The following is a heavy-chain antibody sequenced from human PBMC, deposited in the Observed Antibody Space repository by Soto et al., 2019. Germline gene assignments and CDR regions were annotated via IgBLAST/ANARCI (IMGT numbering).Heavy chain of an antibody. CDR3: ARDPTIFGVVITNWFDP. J-gene: IGHJ5*02. CDR2: ISISSSTI. CDR1: GFTFSNYG. V-gene: IGHV3-48*02. D-gene: IGHD3-3*01. Sequence: PGGSLRLSCAASGFTFSNYGMHWVRQAPGKGLEWVSYISISSSTIYYADSVKGRFTISRDNAKNSLYLQMNSLRDEDTAVYYCARDPTIFGVVITNWFDPWGQGTLVTVSS.